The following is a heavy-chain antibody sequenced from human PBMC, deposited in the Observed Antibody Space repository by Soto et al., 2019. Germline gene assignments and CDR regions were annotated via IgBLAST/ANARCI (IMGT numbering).Heavy chain of an antibody. V-gene: IGHV3-33*01. Sequence: GGSLILSCAPSGFIFSRHGMHWVRQAPGKGLEWVALIWYDGSKKNYADSVKGLFTISRDNSKNTLYLQMDSLRADDTAVYYCARDLSYGSLDFDYWGQGTLVTVSS. CDR3: ARDLSYGSLDFDY. J-gene: IGHJ4*02. CDR2: IWYDGSKK. D-gene: IGHD5-18*01. CDR1: GFIFSRHG.